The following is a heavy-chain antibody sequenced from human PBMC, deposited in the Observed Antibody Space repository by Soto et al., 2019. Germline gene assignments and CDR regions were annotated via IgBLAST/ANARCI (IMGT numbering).Heavy chain of an antibody. Sequence: QVQLQESGPGLVRPSQTLSLTCTVSGGSISTDHYHWTWIRQAPGKGLEWIGYIHYSGSIQFNPSLQSRVSTSVDTSKHLFSLGLSSVTAADTAVYFCAREDDGGDRDYYGLDVWGQGTTVTVSS. D-gene: IGHD2-21*02. CDR1: GGSISTDHYH. V-gene: IGHV4-30-4*01. J-gene: IGHJ6*02. CDR3: AREDDGGDRDYYGLDV. CDR2: IHYSGSI.